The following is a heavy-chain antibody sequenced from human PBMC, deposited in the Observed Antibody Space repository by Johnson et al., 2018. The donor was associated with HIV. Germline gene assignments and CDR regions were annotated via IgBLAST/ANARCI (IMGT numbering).Heavy chain of an antibody. D-gene: IGHD3-16*01. CDR1: GFTFSNAW. Sequence: ESGGGVVQPGRSLRLSCAASGFTFSNAWMSWVRQAPGKGLEWVGRIKSKTDGGTTDYAAPVKGRFTISRDDSKSMVYLQMNSLKTEDTALYYCAREDPREFHGYGGDGFDIWGQGTMVTVAS. V-gene: IGHV3-15*01. J-gene: IGHJ3*02. CDR2: IKSKTDGGTT. CDR3: AREDPREFHGYGGDGFDI.